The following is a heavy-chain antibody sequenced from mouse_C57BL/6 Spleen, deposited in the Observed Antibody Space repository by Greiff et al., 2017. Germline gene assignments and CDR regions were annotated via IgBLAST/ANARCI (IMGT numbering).Heavy chain of an antibody. D-gene: IGHD1-1*01. CDR3: ARHEEGIYYEGYAMDY. Sequence: QVQLQQSGAELVKPGASVKLSCKASGYTFTEYTIHWVKQRSGQGLEWIGWFYTGSGSIKYNEKFKDKATLTADKSSSTVYMELRRLTSEDSAVYCCARHEEGIYYEGYAMDYWGQGTSVTVSS. V-gene: IGHV1-62-2*01. J-gene: IGHJ4*01. CDR1: GYTFTEYT. CDR2: FYTGSGSI.